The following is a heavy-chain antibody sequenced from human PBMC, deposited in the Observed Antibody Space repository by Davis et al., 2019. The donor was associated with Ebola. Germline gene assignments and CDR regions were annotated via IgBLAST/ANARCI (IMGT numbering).Heavy chain of an antibody. V-gene: IGHV1-69*05. Sequence: SVKVSCKASGGTFSSYAISWVRQAPGQGLEWMGGIIPIFGTANYAQKFQGRVTMTRNTSISTAYMELSSLRSEDTAVYYCARQRSSWPYPWGQGTLVTVSS. CDR1: GGTFSSYA. CDR3: ARQRSSWPYP. J-gene: IGHJ5*02. CDR2: IIPIFGTA. D-gene: IGHD6-13*01.